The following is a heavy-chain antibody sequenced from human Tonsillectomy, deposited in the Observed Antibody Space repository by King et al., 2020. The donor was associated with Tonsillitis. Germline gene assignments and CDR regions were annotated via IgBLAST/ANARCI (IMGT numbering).Heavy chain of an antibody. D-gene: IGHD3-10*01. J-gene: IGHJ4*02. V-gene: IGHV3-9*01. Sequence: VQLVESGGGLVQPGRSLRLSCAASGFTFDDYAMHWVRQAPGKGLEWVSGISWNSGSIGYADSVRGRFTISRDNAKNSLYLQMNSLRAEDTAFFYCAKATGNLWFGESLGYYFDYCGQGTLVTVSS. CDR3: AKATGNLWFGESLGYYFDY. CDR1: GFTFDDYA. CDR2: ISWNSGSI.